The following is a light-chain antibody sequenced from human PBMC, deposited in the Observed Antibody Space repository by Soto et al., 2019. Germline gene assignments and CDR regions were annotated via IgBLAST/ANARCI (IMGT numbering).Light chain of an antibody. J-gene: IGLJ1*01. Sequence: LTRRSAVPGSPGQSNTISCTGTISDLAIYNYVSWYQQQPGKAPKLMIYQVTNRPSGVSNRFSGYRSGNTASLTISGLQAEDEADYYCSSYTDSRNYFFGTGTTVTVL. CDR3: SSYTDSRNYF. CDR1: ISDLAIYNY. V-gene: IGLV2-14*01. CDR2: QVT.